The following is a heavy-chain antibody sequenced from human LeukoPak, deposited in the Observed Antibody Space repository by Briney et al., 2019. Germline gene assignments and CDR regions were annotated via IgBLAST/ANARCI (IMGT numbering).Heavy chain of an antibody. Sequence: GGSLRHSCAASGFIFNNYGLIWVRQAPGKGLQWVSAISNDGGGTTYADFVKGRFTISRDNSKNTLFLQMSSLRAEDTALYYCAKGGSGYFADLWGQGTLVTVSS. CDR3: AKGGSGYFADL. CDR1: GFIFNNYG. CDR2: ISNDGGGT. J-gene: IGHJ5*02. D-gene: IGHD3-22*01. V-gene: IGHV3-23*01.